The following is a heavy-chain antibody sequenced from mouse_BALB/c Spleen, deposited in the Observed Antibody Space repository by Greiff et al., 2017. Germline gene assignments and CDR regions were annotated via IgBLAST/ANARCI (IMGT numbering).Heavy chain of an antibody. D-gene: IGHD2-14*01. CDR1: GYTFTSYW. CDR2: IYPGNSDT. Sequence: EVQLQQSGTVLARPGASVKMSCKASGYTFTSYWMHWVKQRPGQGLEWIGAIYPGNSDTSYNQKFKGKAKLTAVTSTSTAYMELSSLTNEDSAVYYGTTYYRYDGGYWGQGTTLTVSS. J-gene: IGHJ2*01. CDR3: TTYYRYDGGY. V-gene: IGHV1-5*01.